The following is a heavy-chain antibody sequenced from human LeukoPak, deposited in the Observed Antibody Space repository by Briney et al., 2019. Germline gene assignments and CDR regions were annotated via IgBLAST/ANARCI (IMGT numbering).Heavy chain of an antibody. Sequence: GESLKISCKGSGYSFTSYWIGWVRQMPGKGLEWMGIIYPGDSDTRYSPSFQGQVTISADKSISTAYLQWSSLKASDTAMYYCARQLDYYGSGSYYNVGDYWGQGTLVTVSS. V-gene: IGHV5-51*01. D-gene: IGHD3-10*01. CDR3: ARQLDYYGSGSYYNVGDY. CDR1: GYSFTSYW. J-gene: IGHJ4*02. CDR2: IYPGDSDT.